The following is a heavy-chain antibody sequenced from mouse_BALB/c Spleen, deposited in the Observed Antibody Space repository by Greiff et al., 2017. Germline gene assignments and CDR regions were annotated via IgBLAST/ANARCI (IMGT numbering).Heavy chain of an antibody. J-gene: IGHJ2*01. CDR3: ASLRLRFDY. Sequence: EVQGVESGGGLVKPGGSLKLSCAASGFAFSSYDMSWVRQTPEKRLEWVAYISSGGGSTYYPDTVKGRFTISRDNAKNTLYLQMSSLKSEDTAMYYCASLRLRFDYWGQGTTLTVSS. V-gene: IGHV5-12-1*01. D-gene: IGHD1-2*01. CDR1: GFAFSSYD. CDR2: ISSGGGST.